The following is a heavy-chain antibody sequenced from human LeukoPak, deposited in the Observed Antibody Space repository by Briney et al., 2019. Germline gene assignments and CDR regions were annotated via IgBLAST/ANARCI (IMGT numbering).Heavy chain of an antibody. J-gene: IGHJ4*02. Sequence: SETLSLTCTVSGYSINSGYYWGWIRQPPGKGLEWIGSIYHSGSTYYNPSLKSRVTISVDTSKNQFSLKLSSVTAADTAVYYCARVRIAAPYFDYWGQGTLVTVSS. CDR2: IYHSGST. CDR1: GYSINSGYY. D-gene: IGHD6-6*01. V-gene: IGHV4-38-2*02. CDR3: ARVRIAAPYFDY.